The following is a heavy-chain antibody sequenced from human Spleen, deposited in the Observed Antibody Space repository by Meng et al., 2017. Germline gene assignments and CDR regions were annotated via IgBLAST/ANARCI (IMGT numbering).Heavy chain of an antibody. CDR3: ARGPTTMAHDFDY. CDR2: INHSGST. V-gene: IGHV4-34*01. CDR1: GGSFSGYY. D-gene: IGHD4-11*01. J-gene: IGHJ4*02. Sequence: QVRLQQCGAGLLKPSGPLSLTCAVYGGSFSGYYWSWIRQPPGKGLEWIGEINHSGSTNYNPSLKSRVTISVDTSQNNLSLKLSSVTAADSAVYYCARGPTTMAHDFDYWGQGTLVTVSS.